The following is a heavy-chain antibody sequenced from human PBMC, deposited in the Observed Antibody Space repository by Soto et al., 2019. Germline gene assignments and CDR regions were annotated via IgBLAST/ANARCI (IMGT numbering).Heavy chain of an antibody. V-gene: IGHV4-59*08. CDR1: GFSISSYY. Sequence: TSETLSLTCPFSGFSISSYYWSWIRQPPGKGLEWIGYIYYSGSTNYNPSLKSRVTISVDTSKNQFSLKLSSVTAADTAVYYCARGVLAARYFGMDVWGQGTTVTVSS. J-gene: IGHJ6*02. CDR2: IYYSGST. D-gene: IGHD6-6*01. CDR3: ARGVLAARYFGMDV.